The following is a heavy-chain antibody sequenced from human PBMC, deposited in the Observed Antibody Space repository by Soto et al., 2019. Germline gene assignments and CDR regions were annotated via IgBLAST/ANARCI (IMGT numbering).Heavy chain of an antibody. Sequence: GASVKVSCKASGYSFSSYGITWVRQAPGQGLEWMGWISPSTHETNYSQKFQGRVTITRDTSASTAYMELSSLRSEDTAVYYCARDWTPYYDSSDAYFDYWGQGTLVTVSS. D-gene: IGHD3-22*01. J-gene: IGHJ4*02. V-gene: IGHV1-3*01. CDR3: ARDWTPYYDSSDAYFDY. CDR2: ISPSTHET. CDR1: GYSFSSYG.